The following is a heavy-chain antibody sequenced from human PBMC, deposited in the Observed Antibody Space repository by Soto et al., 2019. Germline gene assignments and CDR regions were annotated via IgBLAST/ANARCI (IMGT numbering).Heavy chain of an antibody. CDR1: GGTFSSYS. CDR3: ARDGGRHSGGIDY. CDR2: IIPIFGTA. V-gene: IGHV1-69*01. D-gene: IGHD1-26*01. Sequence: QVQLGQPGAEGKKPGSSVKVSCKASGGTFSSYSINWLRQAPGQGREWMGEIIPIFGTANYAQKVQGRVTMTADESTRTAYMELSSLRSEDAAVYYCARDGGRHSGGIDYWGQGTLVPVSS. J-gene: IGHJ4*02.